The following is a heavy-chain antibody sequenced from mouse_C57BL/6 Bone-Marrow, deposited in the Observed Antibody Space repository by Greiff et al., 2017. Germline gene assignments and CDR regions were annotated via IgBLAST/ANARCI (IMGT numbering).Heavy chain of an antibody. D-gene: IGHD2-3*01. CDR2: ISSGGSYT. CDR1: GFTFSSYG. V-gene: IGHV5-6*01. CDR3: ARLGFYDGYFDY. Sequence: EVMLVESGGDLVKPGGSLKLSCAASGFTFSSYGMSWVRQTPDKRLEWVATISSGGSYTYYPDSVKGRFTISRDNAKNTLYLQMSSLKSEDTAMYYCARLGFYDGYFDYWGQGTTLTVSS. J-gene: IGHJ2*01.